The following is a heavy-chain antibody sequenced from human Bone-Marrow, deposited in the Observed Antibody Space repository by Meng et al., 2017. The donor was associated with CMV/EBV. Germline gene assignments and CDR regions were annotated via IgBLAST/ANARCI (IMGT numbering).Heavy chain of an antibody. J-gene: IGHJ6*02. V-gene: IGHV3-30*14. D-gene: IGHD1-14*01. CDR3: ARDATEYGMDV. Sequence: GGSLRLSCAASGFTFSSYAMHWVRQAPGKGLEWVAVISYDGSNKYYADSVKGRFTISRDNSKNTLYLQMNSLRAEDTAVYYCARDATEYGMDVWGQGTTVTVYS. CDR2: ISYDGSNK. CDR1: GFTFSSYA.